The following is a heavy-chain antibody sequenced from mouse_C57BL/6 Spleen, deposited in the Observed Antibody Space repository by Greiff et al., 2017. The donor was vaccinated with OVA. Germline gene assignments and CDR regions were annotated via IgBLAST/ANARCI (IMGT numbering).Heavy chain of an antibody. J-gene: IGHJ4*01. CDR2: INPNNGGT. D-gene: IGHD2-1*01. CDR3: ARRYYAPYYAMDY. CDR1: GYTFTDYY. V-gene: IGHV1-26*01. Sequence: EVQLQQSGPELVKPGASVKISCKASGYTFTDYYMNWVKQSHGKSLEWIGDINPNNGGTSYNQKFKGKATLTVDKSSSTAYMELRSLTSEDSAVYYCARRYYAPYYAMDYWGQGTSVTVSS.